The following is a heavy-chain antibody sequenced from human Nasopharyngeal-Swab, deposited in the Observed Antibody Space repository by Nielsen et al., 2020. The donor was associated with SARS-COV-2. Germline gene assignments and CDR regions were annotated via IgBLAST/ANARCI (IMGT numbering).Heavy chain of an antibody. D-gene: IGHD3-22*01. V-gene: IGHV4-39*01. CDR1: GGSISSSSYY. CDR3: ARPYYDSSGYDAWFDP. CDR2: IYYSGST. Sequence: SETLSLTCTVSGGSISSSSYYWGWIRQPPGKGLEWIGSIYYSGSTYYNPSLKSRVTITVDTSKNQFSLKLTSVTAADTAVYYCARPYYDSSGYDAWFDPWGQGTLV. J-gene: IGHJ5*02.